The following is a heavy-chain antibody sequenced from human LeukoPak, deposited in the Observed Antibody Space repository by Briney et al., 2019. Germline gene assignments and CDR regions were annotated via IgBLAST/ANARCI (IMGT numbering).Heavy chain of an antibody. D-gene: IGHD1-20*01. Sequence: ASVKVSCKASGYTFTSYGISWVRQAPGQGLEWMRWISAYNGNTNYAQKLQGRVTMTTDTSTSTAYMELRSLRSDDTAVYYCARDLSRITGTNWFDPWGQGTLVTVSS. V-gene: IGHV1-18*01. CDR2: ISAYNGNT. CDR3: ARDLSRITGTNWFDP. J-gene: IGHJ5*02. CDR1: GYTFTSYG.